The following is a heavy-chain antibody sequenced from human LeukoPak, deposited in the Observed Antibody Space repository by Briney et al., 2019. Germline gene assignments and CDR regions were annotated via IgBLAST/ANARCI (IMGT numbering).Heavy chain of an antibody. Sequence: GASVKVSCKVSGYTLTELSMHWVRQAPGKGLEWMGGFDPEDGETIYAQKFQGRVTMTEDTSTDTAYMELSSLRSEDTAVYYCATDLGSGSYHNAFPSYGMDVWGQGTTVTVSS. V-gene: IGHV1-24*01. CDR1: GYTLTELS. J-gene: IGHJ6*02. D-gene: IGHD3-10*01. CDR2: FDPEDGET. CDR3: ATDLGSGSYHNAFPSYGMDV.